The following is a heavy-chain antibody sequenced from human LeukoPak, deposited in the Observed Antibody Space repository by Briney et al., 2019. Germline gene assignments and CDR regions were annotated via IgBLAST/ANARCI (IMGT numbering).Heavy chain of an antibody. V-gene: IGHV3-74*01. CDR2: INSDGSSR. CDR1: GFXFSNYW. D-gene: IGHD3-22*01. Sequence: GGSLRLSCAASGFXFSNYWMSWVRQAPGKGLVWVSRINSDGSSRHYADSVKGRFTISRDNAKNTLHLQMTSLRAEDTAVYYCARGGPDSSDYSSLFDYWGRGILVTVSS. CDR3: ARGGPDSSDYSSLFDY. J-gene: IGHJ4*02.